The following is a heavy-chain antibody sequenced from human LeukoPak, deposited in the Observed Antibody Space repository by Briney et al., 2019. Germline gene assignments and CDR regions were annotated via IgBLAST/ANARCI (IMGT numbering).Heavy chain of an antibody. CDR3: ARESWQRGYSSSWTRRHYYFDY. CDR2: IYYSVST. Sequence: SETLSLTCTVSGGSISSYYWSWIRQPPGKGLEWIGYIYYSVSTNYNHSLKSRVTISVDTSKNQFSLKLSSVTAADTAVYYCARESWQRGYSSSWTRRHYYFDYWGQGTLVTVSS. V-gene: IGHV4-59*01. J-gene: IGHJ4*02. D-gene: IGHD6-13*01. CDR1: GGSISSYY.